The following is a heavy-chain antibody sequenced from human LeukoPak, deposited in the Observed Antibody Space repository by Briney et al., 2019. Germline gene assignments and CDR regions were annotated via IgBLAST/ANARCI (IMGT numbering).Heavy chain of an antibody. J-gene: IGHJ3*02. D-gene: IGHD4-17*01. CDR3: ARVGAVTDGAFDI. Sequence: GGSLRLSCAASGFTFTSYGMSWVRQAPGKGLEWVGNIKQDGGEKYYVDSVKGRFTISRDNAKNSLYLQMNSLRAEDTAVYYCARVGAVTDGAFDIWGQGTMVTVSS. CDR2: IKQDGGEK. CDR1: GFTFTSYG. V-gene: IGHV3-7*03.